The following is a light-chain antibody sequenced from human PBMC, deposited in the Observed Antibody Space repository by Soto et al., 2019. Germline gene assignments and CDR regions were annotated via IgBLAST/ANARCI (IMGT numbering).Light chain of an antibody. CDR3: QQRSTWPPWS. J-gene: IGKJ1*01. CDR2: DVS. V-gene: IGKV3-11*01. Sequence: EIVLTQSPATLSLSPGERATLSCRTSQSVSRYLAWYQQKPGQAPRLLMYDVSTRGTGIPARFSGSGSGTDFTLTISSLEPDEYAVYYCQQRSTWPPWSFGQGTKVEIK. CDR1: QSVSRY.